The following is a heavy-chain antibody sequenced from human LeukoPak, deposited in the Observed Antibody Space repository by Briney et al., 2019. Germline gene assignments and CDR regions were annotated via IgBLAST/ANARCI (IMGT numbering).Heavy chain of an antibody. Sequence: GGSLRLSCATAGFTFSDYYMHWVRQAPGKGLVWVARMSGDGSSTDYADSVKGRFTISRDYAKNTLYLQMNSLRAEDTAVYYCAKDGVPSRWFGRNYFDYWGQGTLVTVSS. CDR2: MSGDGSST. CDR3: AKDGVPSRWFGRNYFDY. D-gene: IGHD3-10*01. J-gene: IGHJ4*02. CDR1: GFTFSDYY. V-gene: IGHV3-74*01.